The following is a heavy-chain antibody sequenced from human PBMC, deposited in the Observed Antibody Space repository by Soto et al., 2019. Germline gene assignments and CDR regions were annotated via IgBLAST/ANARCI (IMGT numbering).Heavy chain of an antibody. CDR1: GGSISSYY. D-gene: IGHD6-6*01. CDR3: ARDFKSSSPYYYYYYMDV. J-gene: IGHJ6*03. V-gene: IGHV4-59*01. CDR2: IYYSGST. Sequence: PSETLSLTCTVSGGSISSYYWSWIRQPPGKGLEWIGYIYYSGSTNYNPSLKSRVTISVDTSKNQFSLKLSSVTAADTAVYYCARDFKSSSPYYYYYYMDVWGKGTTVTVSS.